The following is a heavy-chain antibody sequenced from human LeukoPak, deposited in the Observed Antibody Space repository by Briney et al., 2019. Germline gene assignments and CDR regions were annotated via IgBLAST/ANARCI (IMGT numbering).Heavy chain of an antibody. D-gene: IGHD3-10*01. J-gene: IGHJ6*02. CDR1: GYTFTSYG. V-gene: IGHV1-18*01. CDR3: ARRSSLWFGESYYDCYGMYV. Sequence: ASVKVSCKASGYTFTSYGISWVRQAPGQGLEWMGWISAYNGDTNYPQKLQGRLTMTIDTSTSTAYMELRSLRSDDTAVYYCARRSSLWFGESYYDCYGMYVWGQGTTVTVSS. CDR2: ISAYNGDT.